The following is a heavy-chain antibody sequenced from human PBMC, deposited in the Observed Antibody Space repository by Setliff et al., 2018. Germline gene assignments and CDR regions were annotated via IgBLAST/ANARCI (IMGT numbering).Heavy chain of an antibody. Sequence: SETLSLTCAVSGYSISSGFSWVWIRQSPGKGLEWIGRILFSGDTYYNPSLNSRVTISADTSKNQFSLNLSTVTAAETAVYYCARDNRARHYMDVWGKGTTVTVSS. J-gene: IGHJ6*03. CDR1: GYSISSGFS. V-gene: IGHV4-38-2*02. D-gene: IGHD3-10*01. CDR3: ARDNRARHYMDV. CDR2: ILFSGDT.